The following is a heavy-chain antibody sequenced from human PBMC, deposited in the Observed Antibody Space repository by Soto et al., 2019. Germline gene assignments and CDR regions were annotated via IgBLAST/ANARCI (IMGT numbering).Heavy chain of an antibody. Sequence: ASVKVSCKASGYTFTSYAMHWVRQAPGQRLEWMGWINAGNGNTKYSQKFQGRVTITRDTFASTAYMELSSLRSEDTAVYYCARDFQRSRTFDYWGQGTLVTV. CDR3: ARDFQRSRTFDY. CDR2: INAGNGNT. V-gene: IGHV1-3*01. CDR1: GYTFTSYA. D-gene: IGHD1-1*01. J-gene: IGHJ4*02.